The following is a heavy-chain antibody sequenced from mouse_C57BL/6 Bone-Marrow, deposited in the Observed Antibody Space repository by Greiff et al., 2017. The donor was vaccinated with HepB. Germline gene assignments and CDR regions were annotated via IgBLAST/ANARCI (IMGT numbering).Heavy chain of an antibody. CDR1: GYTFTSYW. CDR2: IDPSDSYT. D-gene: IGHD1-1*01. V-gene: IGHV1-59*01. J-gene: IGHJ1*03. Sequence: VQLQQPGAELVRPGTSVKLSCKASGYTFTSYWMHWVKQRPGQGLEWIGVIDPSDSYTNYNQKFKGKATLTVDTSSSTAYMQLSSLTSEDSAVYYCARGTTVGATRYFDVWGTGTTVTVSS. CDR3: ARGTTVGATRYFDV.